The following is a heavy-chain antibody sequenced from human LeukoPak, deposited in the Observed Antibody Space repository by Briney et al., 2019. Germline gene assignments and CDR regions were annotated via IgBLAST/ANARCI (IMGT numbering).Heavy chain of an antibody. D-gene: IGHD4-11*01. CDR3: AKEKNDYSDYSYMDV. CDR2: IRYDGSNK. Sequence: PGGSLRLSCAASGFTFSNYGMHWVRQAPGKGLERVAFIRYDGSNKYCADSVKGRFTVSRDNTKNTLYLQMNSLRAEDTAAYYCAKEKNDYSDYSYMDVWGKGTTVTVSS. CDR1: GFTFSNYG. V-gene: IGHV3-30*02. J-gene: IGHJ6*03.